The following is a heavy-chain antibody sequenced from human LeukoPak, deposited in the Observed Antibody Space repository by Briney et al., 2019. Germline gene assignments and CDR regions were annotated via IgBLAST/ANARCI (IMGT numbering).Heavy chain of an antibody. V-gene: IGHV4-4*07. J-gene: IGHJ4*02. CDR2: IYTSGST. Sequence: PSETLSLTCTVSGGSISSYYWSWIRQPAGKGLEWIGRIYTSGSTNYNPSLKSRVTMSVDTSKNQFSLKLSSVTAADTAVYYCARDRYYYGSGRFDYWGQGTLVTVSS. D-gene: IGHD3-10*01. CDR1: GGSISSYY. CDR3: ARDRYYYGSGRFDY.